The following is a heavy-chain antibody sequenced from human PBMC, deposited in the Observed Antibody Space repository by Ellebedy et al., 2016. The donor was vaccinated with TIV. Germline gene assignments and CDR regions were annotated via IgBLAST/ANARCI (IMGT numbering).Heavy chain of an antibody. V-gene: IGHV7-4-1*02. CDR3: VRDRRGAGPSQFGVDF. Sequence: AASVKVSCKASGYAFSGYDMNWARQAPGQGLEWMGWINTDTGNSTYAQDFTGRFVFSLDTSVSTAYLEISSLKAEDTAMYFCVRDRRGAGPSQFGVDFWGQGTLVTVSS. CDR2: INTDTGNS. CDR1: GYAFSGYD. D-gene: IGHD3-10*01. J-gene: IGHJ4*02.